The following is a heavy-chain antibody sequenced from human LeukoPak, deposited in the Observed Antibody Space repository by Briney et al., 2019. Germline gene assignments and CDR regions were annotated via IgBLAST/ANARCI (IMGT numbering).Heavy chain of an antibody. CDR2: ISTYNDDR. D-gene: IGHD6-6*01. Sequence: RASVKVSCKASGYTFTTYAIHWVRQAPGHRLEWMGWISTYNDDRKYSPKFQGTVTITTDTSASTAYLELSSLRSEDTAVYYCARDRSSFSYAFDIWGQGTMVTVSS. V-gene: IGHV1-3*04. J-gene: IGHJ3*02. CDR3: ARDRSSFSYAFDI. CDR1: GYTFTTYA.